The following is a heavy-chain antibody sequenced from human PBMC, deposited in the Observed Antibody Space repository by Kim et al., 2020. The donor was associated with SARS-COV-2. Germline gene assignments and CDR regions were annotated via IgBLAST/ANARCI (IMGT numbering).Heavy chain of an antibody. J-gene: IGHJ4*02. V-gene: IGHV4-59*09. Sequence: GSTNYNPSLKSRVTISVDTSKNQFSLKLSSVTAADTAVYYCARGWELIDYWGQGTLVTVSS. D-gene: IGHD1-26*01. CDR3: ARGWELIDY. CDR2: GST.